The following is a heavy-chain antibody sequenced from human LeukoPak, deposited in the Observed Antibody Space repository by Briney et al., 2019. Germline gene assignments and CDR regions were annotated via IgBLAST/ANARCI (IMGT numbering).Heavy chain of an antibody. CDR2: ISSSSSYI. CDR3: ARGIAAAGTPGDY. J-gene: IGHJ4*02. D-gene: IGHD6-13*01. V-gene: IGHV3-21*01. Sequence: GGSLRLSCAASGFTFSSYSMNWVRQAPGKGLEWVSSISSSSSYIYYADSVKGRFTISRDNAKNSLYLQMNSLRAEDTAVYYCARGIAAAGTPGDYWGQGTLVTVSS. CDR1: GFTFSSYS.